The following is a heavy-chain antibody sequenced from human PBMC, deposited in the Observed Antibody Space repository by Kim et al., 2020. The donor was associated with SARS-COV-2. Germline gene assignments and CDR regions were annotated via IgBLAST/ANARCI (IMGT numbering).Heavy chain of an antibody. V-gene: IGHV1-2*02. CDR2: INPISGGT. D-gene: IGHD3-9*01. CDR1: GFTFSDYY. J-gene: IGHJ4*02. Sequence: ASVKVSCKASGFTFSDYYMFWVRQAPGQGLEWMGWINPISGGTKYAPSFLGRITMTRDTSTSTLYMELSRLTCDDTAVYYCTRGEIRYFDWSLGYWGQGTLVTVSS. CDR3: TRGEIRYFDWSLGY.